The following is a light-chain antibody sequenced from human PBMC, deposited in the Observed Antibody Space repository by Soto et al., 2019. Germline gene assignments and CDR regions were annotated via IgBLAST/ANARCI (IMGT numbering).Light chain of an antibody. J-gene: IGKJ1*01. V-gene: IGKV3-20*01. CDR1: QDVSSGY. CDR3: QQYGSSPPT. Sequence: ENVLTQSPGTLSLSPGERAALSCRASQDVSSGYFAWYQHKPGQGPRLLIYGASSRATGTPDRFSGSGSGTDFTLTINRLEPEDFALYYCQQYGSSPPTFGQGTKVDIK. CDR2: GAS.